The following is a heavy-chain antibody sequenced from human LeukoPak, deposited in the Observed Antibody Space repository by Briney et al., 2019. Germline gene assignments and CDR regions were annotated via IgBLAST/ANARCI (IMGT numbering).Heavy chain of an antibody. Sequence: GASVKVSCKASGYTFTSYGISWVRQAPGQGLEWMGWISAYNGNTNYAQKLQGRVTMTTDTSTSTAYMELRSLGSDDTAVYYCARDPYGVRLYYFDYWGQGTLVTVSS. CDR1: GYTFTSYG. J-gene: IGHJ4*02. CDR3: ARDPYGVRLYYFDY. V-gene: IGHV1-18*01. D-gene: IGHD3-10*01. CDR2: ISAYNGNT.